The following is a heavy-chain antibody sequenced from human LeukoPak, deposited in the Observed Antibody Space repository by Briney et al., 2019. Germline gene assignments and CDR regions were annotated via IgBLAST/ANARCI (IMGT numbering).Heavy chain of an antibody. J-gene: IGHJ4*02. CDR3: ATNRDDYVWGSYLPLDY. D-gene: IGHD3-16*01. Sequence: GGSLRLSCAASGFTFSSYAMHWVRQAPGKGLEWVAVISYDGSNKYYADSVKGRFTISRGNSKNTLYLQMNSLRAEDTAVYYCATNRDDYVWGSYLPLDYWGQGTLVTVSS. CDR2: ISYDGSNK. CDR1: GFTFSSYA. V-gene: IGHV3-30-3*01.